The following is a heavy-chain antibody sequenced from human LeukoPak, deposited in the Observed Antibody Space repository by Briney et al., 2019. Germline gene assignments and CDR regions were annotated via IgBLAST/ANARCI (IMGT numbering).Heavy chain of an antibody. CDR2: IYYSGNT. J-gene: IGHJ4*02. CDR3: ARDQLELRD. D-gene: IGHD1-1*01. CDR1: GGSISGYY. Sequence: SETLSLTCTVSGGSISGYYWSWIRQPPGKGLEWIGYIYYSGNTNYNPPLRSRVTISVDTSKNQFSLELTSVTAADTAVYYCARDQLELRDWGQGALVIVSS. V-gene: IGHV4-59*01.